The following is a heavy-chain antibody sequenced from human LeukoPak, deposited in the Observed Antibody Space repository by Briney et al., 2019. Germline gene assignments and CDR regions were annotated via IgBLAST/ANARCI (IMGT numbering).Heavy chain of an antibody. V-gene: IGHV3-33*01. D-gene: IGHD5-18*01. CDR3: ARDAYSYGYEVSYYYGMDV. J-gene: IGHJ6*02. CDR2: IWYDGSNK. CDR1: GFTFSSYG. Sequence: GGSLRLSCAASGFTFSSYGMHWVRQAPGKGLEWVAVIWYDGSNKYYADSVKGRFTISRDNSKNTLYLQTNSLRAEDTAVYYCARDAYSYGYEVSYYYGMDVWGQGTTVTVSS.